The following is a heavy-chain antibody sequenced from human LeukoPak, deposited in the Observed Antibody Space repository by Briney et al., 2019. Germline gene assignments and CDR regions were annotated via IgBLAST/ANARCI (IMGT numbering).Heavy chain of an antibody. CDR3: TRDSGTYNWLDP. J-gene: IGHJ5*02. D-gene: IGHD1-26*01. V-gene: IGHV3-73*01. Sequence: GGSLRLSCAASGFTFSDSSIHWVRQASGKGLEWIGLMEKELNGYATAYAASVGGRFTISRDDSQNTAYLQMDSLKTEDTALYYCTRDSGTYNWLDPWGQGTLVTVSS. CDR1: GFTFSDSS. CDR2: MEKELNGYAT.